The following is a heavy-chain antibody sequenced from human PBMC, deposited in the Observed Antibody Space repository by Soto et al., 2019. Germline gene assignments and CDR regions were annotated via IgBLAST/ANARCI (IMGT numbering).Heavy chain of an antibody. V-gene: IGHV3-9*01. D-gene: IGHD5-12*01. CDR1: GFTFDDYG. CDR2: ISWNGGQI. J-gene: IGHJ4*02. CDR3: AKEYSYSDKVFDR. Sequence: EVQLVESGGGLVQPGRSLTLSCAASGFTFDDYGMHWVRPAPGKGLEWVSGISWNGGQIGQADSVKGRFTISRDNANNCLFLQMDSLRVEDTARYCCAKEYSYSDKVFDRGGRGTLVTVSS.